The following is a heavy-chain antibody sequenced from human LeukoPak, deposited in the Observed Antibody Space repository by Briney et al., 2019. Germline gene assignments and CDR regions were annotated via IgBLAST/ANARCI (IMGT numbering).Heavy chain of an antibody. Sequence: GGSLRLSCQTSGFVFSNYGMHWVRQAPGKGLEWVAFVRFDASNEYYADSVKGRFTISRDNSRNTLYLQMNSLRTDDTGVYSCAKDSNSGYVSVGPNYWGRGTLVTVSS. CDR1: GFVFSNYG. D-gene: IGHD5-12*01. CDR2: VRFDASNE. J-gene: IGHJ4*02. V-gene: IGHV3-30*02. CDR3: AKDSNSGYVSVGPNY.